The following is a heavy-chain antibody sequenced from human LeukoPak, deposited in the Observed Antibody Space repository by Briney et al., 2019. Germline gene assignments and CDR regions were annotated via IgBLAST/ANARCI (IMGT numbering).Heavy chain of an antibody. CDR2: IYYSGST. Sequence: PSETLSLTCTVSGGSISSSSYYWGCIRQPPGKGLECIGSIYYSGSTYYNPSLKSRVTISVATSKNQFSLKLSSVTAADTAVYYCARGIVGATRGGHYFDYWGQGTLVTVSS. D-gene: IGHD1-26*01. CDR1: GGSISSSSYY. J-gene: IGHJ4*02. V-gene: IGHV4-39*07. CDR3: ARGIVGATRGGHYFDY.